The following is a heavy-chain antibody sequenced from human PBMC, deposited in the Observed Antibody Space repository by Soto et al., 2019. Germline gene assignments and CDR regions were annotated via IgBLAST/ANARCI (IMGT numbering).Heavy chain of an antibody. CDR1: GFTFSDYS. CDR3: ARDLYI. D-gene: IGHD3-16*01. V-gene: IGHV3-48*02. CDR2: VSTSGTTV. Sequence: GGSLRLSCAASGFTFSDYSMNWVRQAPGKGLEGVSYVSTSGTTVYYADSVKGRFTISRDNVKNSLYLQMNSLRDEDTAVYYCARDLYIWGQGTLVTVSS. J-gene: IGHJ4*02.